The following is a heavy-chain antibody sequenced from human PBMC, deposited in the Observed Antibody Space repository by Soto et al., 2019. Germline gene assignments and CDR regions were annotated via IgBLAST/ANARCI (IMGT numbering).Heavy chain of an antibody. D-gene: IGHD3-22*01. CDR1: GGSISSGGYY. V-gene: IGHV4-31*03. J-gene: IGHJ4*02. CDR2: IYYSGST. CDR3: ARYYYDSSGYYSRSRYYFDY. Sequence: SETLSLTCTVSGGSISSGGYYWSWIRQHPGKGLEWIGYIYYSGSTYYNPSLKSRVTISVDTSKNQFSLKLSSVTAADTAVYYCARYYYDSSGYYSRSRYYFDYWGQGTLVTVSS.